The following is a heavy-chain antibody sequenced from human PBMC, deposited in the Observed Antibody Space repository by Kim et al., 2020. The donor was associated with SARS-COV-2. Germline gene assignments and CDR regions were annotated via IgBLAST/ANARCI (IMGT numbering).Heavy chain of an antibody. Sequence: GESLKISCKGSGYSFTSYWIGWVRQMPGKGLEWMGIIYPGDSDTRYSPSFQGQVTISAYKSISTAYLQWSSLKASDTAMYYCARHYRPVEMATISAFDIWGQGTMVTVSS. CDR1: GYSFTSYW. CDR2: IYPGDSDT. D-gene: IGHD5-12*01. J-gene: IGHJ3*02. V-gene: IGHV5-51*01. CDR3: ARHYRPVEMATISAFDI.